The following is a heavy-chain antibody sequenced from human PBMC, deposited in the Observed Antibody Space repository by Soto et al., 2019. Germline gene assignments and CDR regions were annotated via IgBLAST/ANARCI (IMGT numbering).Heavy chain of an antibody. CDR3: VRGGHGSGSYLGSS. CDR1: GFTFTTYW. D-gene: IGHD3-10*01. V-gene: IGHV3-7*03. Sequence: EEQLVESGGGLAQPGGFLRLYCVASGFTFTTYWMSWVRQAPGKGLEWVANIRQDGGAQYYVDSVKGRFTISRDNAKNSVYLHMDSLRVEDTAVYYCVRGGHGSGSYLGSSWGQGILVTVSS. CDR2: IRQDGGAQ. J-gene: IGHJ5*02.